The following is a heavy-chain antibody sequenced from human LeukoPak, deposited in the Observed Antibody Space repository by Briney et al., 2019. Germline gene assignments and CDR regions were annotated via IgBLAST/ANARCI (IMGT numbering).Heavy chain of an antibody. CDR1: GGSISSGGYY. Sequence: SETLSLTCTFSGGSISSGGYYWSWIRQHPGKGLEWIGYIYYSGSTYYNPSLKSRVTISVDTSKNQFSLKLSSVTAADTAVYYCARTVSGYYPFDYWGQGTLVTVSS. J-gene: IGHJ4*02. D-gene: IGHD3-3*01. CDR3: ARTVSGYYPFDY. CDR2: IYYSGST. V-gene: IGHV4-31*03.